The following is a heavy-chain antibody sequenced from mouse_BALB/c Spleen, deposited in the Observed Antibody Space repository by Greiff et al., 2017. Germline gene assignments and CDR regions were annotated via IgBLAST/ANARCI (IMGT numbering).Heavy chain of an antibody. V-gene: IGHV2-6-5*01. J-gene: IGHJ4*01. D-gene: IGHD2-1*01. CDR3: AKQGIYYGNYAAMDY. Sequence: VQLVESGPGLVAPSQSLSITCTVSGFSLTDYGVSWIRQPPGKGLEWLGVIWGGGSTYYNSALKSRLSISKDNSKSQVFLKMNSLQTDDTAMYYCAKQGIYYGNYAAMDYWGQGTSVTVSS. CDR2: IWGGGST. CDR1: GFSLTDYG.